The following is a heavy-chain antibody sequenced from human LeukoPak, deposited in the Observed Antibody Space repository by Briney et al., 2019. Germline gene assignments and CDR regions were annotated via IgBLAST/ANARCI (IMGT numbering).Heavy chain of an antibody. V-gene: IGHV3-33*01. CDR2: IWYDGSNK. Sequence: GGSLRLSCAASGFTFSSYGMHWVRQAPGKGLEWVAVIWYDGSNKYYADSVKGRFTISRDNSKNTLYLQMNSLRAEDTAVYYCARDRECSSTSCYYYYYYGMDVWGQGTTVTVSS. CDR1: GFTFSSYG. J-gene: IGHJ6*02. D-gene: IGHD2-2*01. CDR3: ARDRECSSTSCYYYYYYGMDV.